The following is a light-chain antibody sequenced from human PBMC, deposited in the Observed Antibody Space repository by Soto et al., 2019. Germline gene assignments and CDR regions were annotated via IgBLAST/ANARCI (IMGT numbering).Light chain of an antibody. J-gene: IGLJ3*02. Sequence: NFMLTQPHSVSASPGKTVTISCTRSSGSITTNYVQWYQHRPGRSPTTVIYEDDQRPSGVPDRFSGSIDRSSNSASLTISGLKTEDEADYYRQSYDTVWVLGGGTKLTVL. CDR3: QSYDTVWV. CDR1: SGSITTNY. CDR2: EDD. V-gene: IGLV6-57*01.